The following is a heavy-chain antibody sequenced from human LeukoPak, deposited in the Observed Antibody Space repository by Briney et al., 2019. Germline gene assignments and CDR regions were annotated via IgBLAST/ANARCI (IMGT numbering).Heavy chain of an antibody. D-gene: IGHD5-12*01. Sequence: PGGPLRLSCAASGFTFSSYGMHWVRQAPGKGLEWVAVISYDGSNKYYADSVKGRFTISRDNAKNSLYLQMNSLRAEDTAVYYCARAGSHRNSGYDYWGQGTLVTVSS. CDR1: GFTFSSYG. J-gene: IGHJ4*02. V-gene: IGHV3-30*03. CDR2: ISYDGSNK. CDR3: ARAGSHRNSGYDY.